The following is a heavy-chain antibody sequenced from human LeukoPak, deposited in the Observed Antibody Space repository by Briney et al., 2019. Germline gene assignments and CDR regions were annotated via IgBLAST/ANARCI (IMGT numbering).Heavy chain of an antibody. Sequence: ASVKVSCKASGYTFTSYYMHWVRQAPGQGLEWMGIINPSGGSTSYAQKFQGRVTMTRDTSTSTVYMELSSLRSEDTAVYYCAREPPEWELRDYGMDVWGQGTTVTVSS. V-gene: IGHV1-46*01. D-gene: IGHD1-26*01. CDR3: AREPPEWELRDYGMDV. CDR2: INPSGGST. J-gene: IGHJ6*02. CDR1: GYTFTSYY.